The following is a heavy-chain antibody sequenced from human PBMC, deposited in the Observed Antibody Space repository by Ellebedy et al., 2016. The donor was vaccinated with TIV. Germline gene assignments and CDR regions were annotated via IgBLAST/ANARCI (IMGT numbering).Heavy chain of an antibody. CDR3: ERNEV. CDR1: GFTFSNYW. CDR2: IKEDGSEK. J-gene: IGHJ4*02. Sequence: GESLKISCAASGFTFSNYWMSWVRQAPGKGLEWVANIKEDGSEKYYVDSVRGRFTISRDNAKNSLYLQMNSLRVEDTAVYYCERNEVWGQGTLVAVSS. V-gene: IGHV3-7*03.